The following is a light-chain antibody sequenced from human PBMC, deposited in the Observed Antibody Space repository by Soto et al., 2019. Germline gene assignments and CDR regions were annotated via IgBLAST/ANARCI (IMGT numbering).Light chain of an antibody. CDR2: EVN. Sequence: QSALTQPASVSGSPGQSITISCGGTSSDVGAYIYVSWYQQYPGKAPKLIIYEVNNRPSGVSGRFSGSKSDTTAYLTISGLQAEDEADYYCSSYTSSYTLPYIFGTGTKLTVL. CDR1: SSDVGAYIY. V-gene: IGLV2-14*03. CDR3: SSYTSSYTLPYI. J-gene: IGLJ1*01.